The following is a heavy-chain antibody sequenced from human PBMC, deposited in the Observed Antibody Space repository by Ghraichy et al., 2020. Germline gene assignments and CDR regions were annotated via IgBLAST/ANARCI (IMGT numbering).Heavy chain of an antibody. J-gene: IGHJ6*02. Sequence: GESLNISCTGSGYSFISCWIGWVRQMPGKGLEWMGIIYPGDSDTRYSPSFQGQVTISADKSISTAYLQWSSLKASDTAMYYCARQEVEVTELSLSQRDYYYYGRDVWGQGTTVTVSS. V-gene: IGHV5-51*01. CDR3: ARQEVEVTELSLSQRDYYYYGRDV. CDR2: IYPGDSDT. CDR1: GYSFISCW. D-gene: IGHD3-16*02.